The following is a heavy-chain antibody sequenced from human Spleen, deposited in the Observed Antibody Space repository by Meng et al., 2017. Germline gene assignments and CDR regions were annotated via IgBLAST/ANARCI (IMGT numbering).Heavy chain of an antibody. Sequence: SETLSLTCTVSGGSISSYYWSWIRQPAGKGLEWIGRIYTSGSTNYNPSLKSRVTMSVDTSKNQFSLKLSSVTAADTAVYYCARVDTAMNPGSDFDYWGQGTLVTVSS. V-gene: IGHV4-4*07. J-gene: IGHJ4*02. CDR2: IYTSGST. CDR3: ARVDTAMNPGSDFDY. D-gene: IGHD5-18*01. CDR1: GGSISSYY.